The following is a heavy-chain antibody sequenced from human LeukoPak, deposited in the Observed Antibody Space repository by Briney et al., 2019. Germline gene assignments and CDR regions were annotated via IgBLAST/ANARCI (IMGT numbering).Heavy chain of an antibody. CDR2: ISSSSSYI. D-gene: IGHD5-24*01. Sequence: GGSLRLSCAASGFTFSDYYMSWIRQAPGKGLEWVSSISSSSSYIYYADSVKGRFTISRDNAKNSVDLQMNSLRAEDTAVYYCARPRGNVEMARIPFDYWGQGTLVTVSS. CDR3: ARPRGNVEMARIPFDY. CDR1: GFTFSDYY. V-gene: IGHV3-11*06. J-gene: IGHJ4*02.